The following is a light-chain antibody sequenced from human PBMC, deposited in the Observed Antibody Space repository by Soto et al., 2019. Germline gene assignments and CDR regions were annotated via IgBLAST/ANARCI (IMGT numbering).Light chain of an antibody. CDR1: QSVSSTY. CDR3: QQSSSSAIT. Sequence: EIVLTQSPGTLSLSPGERATLSCRASQSVSSTYLAWYRQKPCQAPSLLMYAASSRANAIPDRFSGSGSGTYCTLTCTRLGPDDFAVYYCQQSSSSAITVGQGARLDIK. V-gene: IGKV3-20*01. J-gene: IGKJ5*01. CDR2: AAS.